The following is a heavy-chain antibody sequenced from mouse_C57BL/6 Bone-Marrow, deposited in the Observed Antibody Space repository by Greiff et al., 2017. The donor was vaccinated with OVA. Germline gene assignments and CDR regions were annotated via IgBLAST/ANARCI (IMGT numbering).Heavy chain of an antibody. J-gene: IGHJ3*01. CDR2: INPNNGGT. Sequence: VHVKQSGPELVKPGASVKIPCKASGYTFTDYNMDWVKQSHGKSLEWIGDINPNNGGTIYNQKFKGKATLTVDKSSSTAYMELRSLTSEDTAVYYCARPYYDYDGAFAYWGQGTLVTVSA. V-gene: IGHV1-18*01. CDR1: GYTFTDYN. CDR3: ARPYYDYDGAFAY. D-gene: IGHD2-4*01.